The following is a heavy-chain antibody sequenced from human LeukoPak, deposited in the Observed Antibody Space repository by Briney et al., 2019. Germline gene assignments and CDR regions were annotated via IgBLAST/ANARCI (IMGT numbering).Heavy chain of an antibody. D-gene: IGHD5-12*01. CDR1: GGSISSSSYY. Sequence: PSETLSLTCTVSGGSISSSSYYWSWIRQPPGKGLEWIGEINHSGSTNYNPSLKSRVTISVDTSKNQFSLKLSSVTAADTAVYYCARKRGYSGYDDYWGQGTLVTVSS. CDR3: ARKRGYSGYDDY. CDR2: INHSGST. J-gene: IGHJ4*02. V-gene: IGHV4-39*07.